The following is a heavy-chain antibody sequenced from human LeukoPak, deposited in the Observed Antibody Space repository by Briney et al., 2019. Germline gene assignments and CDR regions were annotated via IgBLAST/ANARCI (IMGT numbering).Heavy chain of an antibody. V-gene: IGHV4-59*04. CDR2: IYYSGST. CDR1: GFTFSNAW. J-gene: IGHJ4*02. Sequence: KPGGSLRLSCAASGFTFSNAWMSWVRQPPGKGLEWIGTIYYSGSTYYNPSLKSRVTISVDTSKNQFSLKLSSVTAADTTVYYCARRQYNILSYFDYWGQGTLVTVSS. D-gene: IGHD6-6*01. CDR3: ARRQYNILSYFDY.